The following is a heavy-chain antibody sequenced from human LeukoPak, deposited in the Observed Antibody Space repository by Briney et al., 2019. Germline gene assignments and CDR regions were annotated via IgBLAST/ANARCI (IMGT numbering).Heavy chain of an antibody. J-gene: IGHJ4*02. Sequence: LSLTCTVSGASLMTSNLFWGWGRQPPGKGLEWVSYISSRGDIIHYADAVKGRFTISRDNAENSLYLQMNSLRAEDTAMYYCARHIMESTTATYDCWGQGTLVTASS. CDR1: GASLMTS. CDR3: ARHIMESTTATYDC. CDR2: ISSRGDII. D-gene: IGHD1-26*01. V-gene: IGHV3-11*01.